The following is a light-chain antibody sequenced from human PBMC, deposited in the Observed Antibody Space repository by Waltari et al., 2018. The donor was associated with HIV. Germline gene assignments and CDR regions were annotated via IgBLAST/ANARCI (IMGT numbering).Light chain of an antibody. CDR2: EGS. CDR3: CSYAGSSPVL. V-gene: IGLV2-23*01. CDR1: SSDVGSYNL. J-gene: IGLJ2*01. Sequence: QSALTQPASVSGSPGQSITISCTGTSSDVGSYNLVSWYQQHPGKAPKLIIYEGSKRSSGVSNRFSGSKSGSTASLTIAGLQAEDEAGYYCCSYAGSSPVLFGGGTKLTVL.